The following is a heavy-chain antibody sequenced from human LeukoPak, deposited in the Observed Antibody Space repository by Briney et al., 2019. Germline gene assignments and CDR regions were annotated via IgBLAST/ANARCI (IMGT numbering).Heavy chain of an antibody. Sequence: ASVKVTCKVSGFTLTELSMDWVLQAPGKGLEWMGGFDPEDGETIYAQKFQGRVTMTEDTSTDTAYMELSSLRSEDTAVYYCATGGSGWYRGGWFDPWGQGTLVTVSS. CDR1: GFTLTELS. V-gene: IGHV1-24*01. CDR2: FDPEDGET. CDR3: ATGGSGWYRGGWFDP. J-gene: IGHJ5*02. D-gene: IGHD6-19*01.